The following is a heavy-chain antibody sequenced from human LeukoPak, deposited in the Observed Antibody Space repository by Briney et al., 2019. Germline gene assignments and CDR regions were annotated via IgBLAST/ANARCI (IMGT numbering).Heavy chain of an antibody. CDR3: AREGGPYRPLDY. V-gene: IGHV4-39*02. D-gene: IGHD3-16*02. CDR2: IYYSGST. J-gene: IGHJ4*02. CDR1: GGSISSSSDY. Sequence: PSETLSLTCTVSGGSISSSSDYWGWIRQPPGKGLEWIGSIYYSGSTYYNPSLKSRVSISVDTSKNQFSLMLSSVTAADTAVYYCAREGGPYRPLDYSGQGIMVTVSS.